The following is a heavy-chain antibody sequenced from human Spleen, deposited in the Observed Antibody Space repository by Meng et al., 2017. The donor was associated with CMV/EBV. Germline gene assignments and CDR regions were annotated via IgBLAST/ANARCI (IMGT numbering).Heavy chain of an antibody. Sequence: SETLSLTCTVSGVSISSGGYYWSWIRQPPGKGLEWIGYIYYSGSTYYNPSLKSRVTISVDTSKNQFSLNLSPVTAADTAVYYCSREGSRNWFDPWGQGTLVTVSS. V-gene: IGHV4-31*03. J-gene: IGHJ5*02. CDR3: SREGSRNWFDP. CDR1: GVSISSGGYY. CDR2: IYYSGST.